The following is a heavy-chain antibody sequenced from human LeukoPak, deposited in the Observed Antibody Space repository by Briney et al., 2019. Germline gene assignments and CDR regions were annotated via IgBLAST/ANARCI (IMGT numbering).Heavy chain of an antibody. Sequence: GSLRLSCAASGFTFSSYAMSWIRQPPGKGLEWIGYIYYSGSTNYNPSLKSRVTISVDTSKNQFSLKLSSVTAADTAVYYCARLQKTSIDYWGQGTLVTVSS. CDR2: IYYSGST. CDR3: ARLQKTSIDY. V-gene: IGHV4-59*08. CDR1: GFTFSSYA. J-gene: IGHJ4*02. D-gene: IGHD1-14*01.